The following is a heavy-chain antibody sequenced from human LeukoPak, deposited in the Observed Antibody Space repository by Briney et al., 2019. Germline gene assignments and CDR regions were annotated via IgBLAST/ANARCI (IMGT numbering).Heavy chain of an antibody. CDR2: INHSGST. D-gene: IGHD6-6*01. J-gene: IGHJ4*02. CDR3: ARAKSIAARAFDY. CDR1: GGSFSGYY. V-gene: IGHV4-34*01. Sequence: SETLSLTCAVYGGSFSGYYWSWIRQPPGKGLEWIGEINHSGSTNYNPSLKSRVTISVDTSKNQFSLKLSSVTAADTAVYYRARAKSIAARAFDYWGQGTLVTVSS.